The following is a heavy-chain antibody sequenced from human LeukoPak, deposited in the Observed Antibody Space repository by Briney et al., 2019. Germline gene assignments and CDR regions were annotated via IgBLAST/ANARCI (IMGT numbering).Heavy chain of an antibody. J-gene: IGHJ4*02. CDR2: ISSSSSYI. CDR1: GFTFSSYS. Sequence: GGSLRLSCAASGFTFSSYSMNWVRQAPGKGLEWVSSISSSSSYIYYADSVKGRFTISRDNAKNSLYLQMNSLRAEDTAVYYCARDPSSITGPGEKHREVGYWGQGTLVTVSS. CDR3: ARDPSSITGPGEKHREVGY. V-gene: IGHV3-21*01. D-gene: IGHD3-10*01.